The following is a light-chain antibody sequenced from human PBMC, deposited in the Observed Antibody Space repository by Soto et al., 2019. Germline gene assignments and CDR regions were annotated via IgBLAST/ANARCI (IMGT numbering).Light chain of an antibody. V-gene: IGLV2-8*01. CDR3: TSFADPYNWV. CDR1: SSDVGGYNR. J-gene: IGLJ1*01. Sequence: QSAVTQPPCASGPHGQSVTISCTGTSSDVGGYNRVSWYLHHPGKAPKLILYEVDKRPSGVPDRFSGSKSGNTASLTVSGLQAEDEADDYCTSFADPYNWVFGTGTKVTVL. CDR2: EVD.